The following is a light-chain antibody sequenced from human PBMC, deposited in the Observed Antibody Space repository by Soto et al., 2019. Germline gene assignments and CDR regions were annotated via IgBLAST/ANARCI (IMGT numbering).Light chain of an antibody. CDR3: QQYGSSPVT. CDR2: GAS. J-gene: IGKJ2*01. CDR1: QSVSSSY. Sequence: EIVVTQSPGTLSLSPGERATLSCRASQSVSSSYLAWYQQKPGQAPRLLIYGASSRATGIPDRFSGSGSGTDFTLTSSKLEPADFAVYYCQQYGSSPVTFGQGTKLEIK. V-gene: IGKV3-20*01.